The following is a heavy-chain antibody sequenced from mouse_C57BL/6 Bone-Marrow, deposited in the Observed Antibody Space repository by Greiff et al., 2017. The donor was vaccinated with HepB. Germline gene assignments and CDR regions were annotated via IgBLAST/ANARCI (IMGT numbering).Heavy chain of an antibody. J-gene: IGHJ4*01. D-gene: IGHD1-2*01. CDR3: ARSLLRGIYYAMDY. V-gene: IGHV1-80*01. CDR1: GYAFSSYW. CDR2: IYPGDGDT. Sequence: QVQLQQSGAELVKPGASVKISCKASGYAFSSYWMNWVKQRPGKGLEWIGQIYPGDGDTNYNGKFKGKATLTADKSSSTAYMQLSSLTSEDSAVYFCARSLLRGIYYAMDYWGQGTSVTVSS.